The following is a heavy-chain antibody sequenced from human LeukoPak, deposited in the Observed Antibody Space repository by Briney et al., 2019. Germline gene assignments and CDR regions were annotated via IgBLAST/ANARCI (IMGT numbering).Heavy chain of an antibody. CDR2: IIPILGIA. V-gene: IGHV1-69*02. CDR1: TYTFSGYN. D-gene: IGHD4-11*01. Sequence: WASVKVSCKASTYTFSGYNIHWVRQAPGQGLEWMGRIIPILGIANYAQKFQGRVTITADKSTSTAYMELSSLRSEDTAVYYCASGEHYSNLDYWGQGTLVTVSS. J-gene: IGHJ4*02. CDR3: ASGEHYSNLDY.